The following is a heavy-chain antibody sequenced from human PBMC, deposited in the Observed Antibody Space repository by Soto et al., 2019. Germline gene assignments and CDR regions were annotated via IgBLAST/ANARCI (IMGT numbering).Heavy chain of an antibody. CDR3: ARDQCYYDSSGYYVDY. D-gene: IGHD3-22*01. V-gene: IGHV3-11*01. CDR1: GFTFSDYY. Sequence: GGSLRLSCAASGFTFSDYYMSWIRQAPGKGLEWVSYISSSGSTIYYADSVKGRFTISRDNAKNSLYLQMNSLRAEDTAVYYCARDQCYYDSSGYYVDYWGQGTLVTVSA. CDR2: ISSSGSTI. J-gene: IGHJ4*02.